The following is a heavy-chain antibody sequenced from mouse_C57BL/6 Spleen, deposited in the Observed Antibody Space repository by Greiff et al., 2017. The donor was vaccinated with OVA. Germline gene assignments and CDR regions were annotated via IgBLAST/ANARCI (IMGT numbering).Heavy chain of an antibody. V-gene: IGHV1-64*01. Sequence: QVQLQQPGAELVKPGASVKLSCKASGYTFTSYWMHWVKQRPGQGLEWIGMIHPNSGSTNYNEKFKSEATLTVDKSSSTAYMQLSSLTSEDSAVYYCAREDSSGSYAMDYWGQGTSVTVSS. CDR1: GYTFTSYW. D-gene: IGHD3-2*02. CDR3: AREDSSGSYAMDY. J-gene: IGHJ4*01. CDR2: IHPNSGST.